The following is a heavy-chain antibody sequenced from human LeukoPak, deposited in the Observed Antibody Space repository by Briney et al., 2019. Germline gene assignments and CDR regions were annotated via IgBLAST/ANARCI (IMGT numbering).Heavy chain of an antibody. J-gene: IGHJ4*02. V-gene: IGHV4-59*08. D-gene: IGHD2-2*01. CDR1: GGSISSYY. CDR2: IHYSGSP. CDR3: ARRLGSSSTGFDY. Sequence: SETLSLTCTVSGGSISSYYWRWIRQPPGRGLGWIGSIHYSGSPHYSHSLKSPVSLSVHPSKNQFSLKLSSVTAADTAVYYCARRLGSSSTGFDYWGQGTLVTVSS.